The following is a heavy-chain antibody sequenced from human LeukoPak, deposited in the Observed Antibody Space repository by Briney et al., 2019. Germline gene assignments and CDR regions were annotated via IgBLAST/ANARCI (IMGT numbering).Heavy chain of an antibody. CDR3: ACLYCSSTSCLDY. CDR1: GGSFSGYY. D-gene: IGHD2-2*01. Sequence: SETLSLTCAVYGGSFSGYYWSWIRQPPGKGLEWIGEINHSGSTNYNPSLKSRVTVSVDTPKNQFSLKLSSVTAADTAVYYCACLYCSSTSCLDYWGQGTLVTVSS. CDR2: INHSGST. J-gene: IGHJ4*02. V-gene: IGHV4-34*01.